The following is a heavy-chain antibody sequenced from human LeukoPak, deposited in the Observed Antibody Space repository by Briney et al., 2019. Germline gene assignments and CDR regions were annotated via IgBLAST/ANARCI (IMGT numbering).Heavy chain of an antibody. J-gene: IGHJ4*02. V-gene: IGHV4-34*01. Sequence: SETLSLTCAVYGGSFSGYYWSWIRQPPGKGLEWIGEINHSGSTNYNPSLKSRVTISVDTSKNQFSLKLSSVTAADTAVYYCARAGYYGGVDYWGQGTLVTVSS. CDR2: INHSGST. CDR1: GGSFSGYY. D-gene: IGHD4-23*01. CDR3: ARAGYYGGVDY.